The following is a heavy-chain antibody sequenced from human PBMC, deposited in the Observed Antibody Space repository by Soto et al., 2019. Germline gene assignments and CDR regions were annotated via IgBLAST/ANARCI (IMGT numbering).Heavy chain of an antibody. Sequence: SVKVFCKASGGTFSSYAISWVRQAPGQGLEWMGGIIPIFGTANYAQKFQGRVTITADESTSTAYMELSSLRSEDTAVYYCARDGYCSGGSCGIDYWGQGTLVTVSS. D-gene: IGHD2-15*01. CDR3: ARDGYCSGGSCGIDY. CDR1: GGTFSSYA. V-gene: IGHV1-69*13. CDR2: IIPIFGTA. J-gene: IGHJ4*02.